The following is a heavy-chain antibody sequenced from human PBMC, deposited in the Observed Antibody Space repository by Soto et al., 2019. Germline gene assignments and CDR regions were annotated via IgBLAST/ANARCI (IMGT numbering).Heavy chain of an antibody. CDR3: ARDRGYDFWSGYHDY. J-gene: IGHJ4*02. CDR1: GGTFSSYA. D-gene: IGHD3-3*01. V-gene: IGHV1-69*13. CDR2: IIPIFGTA. Sequence: GASVKVSCKASGGTFSSYAISWVRQAPGQGLEWMGGIIPIFGTANYAQKFQGRVTITADESTSTAYMELSSLRSEDTAVYYCARDRGYDFWSGYHDYWGQGTLVTVSS.